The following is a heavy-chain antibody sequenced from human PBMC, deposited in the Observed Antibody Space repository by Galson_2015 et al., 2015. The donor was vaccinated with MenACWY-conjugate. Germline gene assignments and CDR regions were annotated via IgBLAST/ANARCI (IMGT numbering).Heavy chain of an antibody. CDR1: GFTFDDYA. V-gene: IGHV3-9*01. D-gene: IGHD3-16*01. J-gene: IGHJ4*02. CDR3: LMITFGGKNF. Sequence: SLRLSCADSGFTFDDYAMHWVRKAPGKGLEWVSGISWNSGTIGSADSVKGRFTISRDNAKNSLYPQMNSLRAEDTAFYFCLMITFGGKNFWGQGTLVTVSS. CDR2: ISWNSGTI.